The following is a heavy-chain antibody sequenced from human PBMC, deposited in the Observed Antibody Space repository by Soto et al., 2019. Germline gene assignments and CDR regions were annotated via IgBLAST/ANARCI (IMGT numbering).Heavy chain of an antibody. V-gene: IGHV3-23*01. J-gene: IGHJ6*03. CDR2: ISGSGGSI. Sequence: PGGSLRLSWAASGFTFSSYAMSWVRQAPGKGLEWVSAISGSGGSIYYADSVKGRFTISRDNSKNTLYLQMNSLRAEDTAVHYCAKGISSTRYYYMDVWGKGTTVTVS. CDR1: GFTFSSYA. D-gene: IGHD2-2*01. CDR3: AKGISSTRYYYMDV.